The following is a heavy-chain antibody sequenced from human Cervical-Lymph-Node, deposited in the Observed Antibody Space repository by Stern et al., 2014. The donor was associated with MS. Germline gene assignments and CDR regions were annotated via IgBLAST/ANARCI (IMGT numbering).Heavy chain of an antibody. Sequence: VQLVQSGAEVRTPGDAVKVSCKASGYTFTRYGVAWVRQAPGQGLEWMGWISEHNDNTSSAHQVTGRVTLTTDASTSTAYMELRSLRSDDTAVYYCARTRYSSTIDYYYYGMDVWGQGTAVTVSS. D-gene: IGHD6-19*01. J-gene: IGHJ6*02. V-gene: IGHV1-18*01. CDR1: GYTFTRYG. CDR2: ISEHNDNT. CDR3: ARTRYSSTIDYYYYGMDV.